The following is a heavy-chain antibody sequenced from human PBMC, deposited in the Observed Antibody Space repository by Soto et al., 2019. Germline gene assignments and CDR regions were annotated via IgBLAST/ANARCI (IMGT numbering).Heavy chain of an antibody. CDR3: ARDMNGVLGMGH. CDR1: GGSISSGGYY. V-gene: IGHV4-31*03. Sequence: QVQLQESGPGLVKPSQTLSLTCTVSGGSISSGGYYWSWIRQHPGKGLEWIGYIYYSGSTYYNPSLRCRVTISVDTSKSQFSRKLSSVTAADTAVYFCARDMNGVLGMGHWGQGTLVTVSS. D-gene: IGHD2-8*01. CDR2: IYYSGST. J-gene: IGHJ4*02.